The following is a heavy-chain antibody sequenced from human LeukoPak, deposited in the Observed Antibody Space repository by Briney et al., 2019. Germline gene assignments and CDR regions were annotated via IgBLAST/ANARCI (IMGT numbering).Heavy chain of an antibody. D-gene: IGHD6-6*01. CDR3: ARECIAARTGGFDY. CDR1: GGTFSSYA. V-gene: IGHV1-69*05. Sequence: GASVKVSCKASGGTFSSYAISWVRQAPGQGLEWMGGIIPIFGTANYAQKFQGRVTITTDESTSTAYMELSSLRSEDTAVYYCARECIAARTGGFDYWGRGTLVTVSS. J-gene: IGHJ4*02. CDR2: IIPIFGTA.